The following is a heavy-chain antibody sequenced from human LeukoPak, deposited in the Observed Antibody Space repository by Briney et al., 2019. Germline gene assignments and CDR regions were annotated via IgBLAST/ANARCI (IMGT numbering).Heavy chain of an antibody. D-gene: IGHD3-10*01. V-gene: IGHV3-49*03. J-gene: IGHJ3*02. CDR1: GFTFGDYA. Sequence: PGGSLRLSCTASGFTFGDYAMSWFRQAPGKGLEWVGFIRSKAYGGTTEYAASVKGRFTISRDDSKSIAYLQMNSLKTEDTAVYYCTRDPVLEIVRFGELSDAFDIWGQGTMVTVSS. CDR2: IRSKAYGGTT. CDR3: TRDPVLEIVRFGELSDAFDI.